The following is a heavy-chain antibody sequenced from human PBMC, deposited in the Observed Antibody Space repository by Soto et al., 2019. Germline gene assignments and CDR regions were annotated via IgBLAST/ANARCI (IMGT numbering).Heavy chain of an antibody. V-gene: IGHV5-10-1*01. CDR3: ARYLTTAADFDY. CDR1: GYSFTSYW. CDR2: IDPSDSYT. D-gene: IGHD6-13*01. J-gene: IGHJ4*02. Sequence: GESLKISCKGSGYSFTSYWISWVRQMPGKGLEWMGRIDPSDSYTNYSPSFQGHVTISADKSISTAYLQWSSLKASDTAMYYCARYLTTAADFDYWGQGTLVTVSS.